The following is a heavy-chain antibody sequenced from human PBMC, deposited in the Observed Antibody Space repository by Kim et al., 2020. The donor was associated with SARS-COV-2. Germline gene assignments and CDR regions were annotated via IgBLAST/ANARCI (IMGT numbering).Heavy chain of an antibody. CDR3: GRGPAAGSVNNYGLDV. D-gene: IGHD6-13*01. CDR2: IIPIVYGRL. Sequence: SVKVSCKASGGAFSSYAISWVRQAPGQGLEWMGGIIPIVYGRLKYTQKFQGRLTITADESTRTAYMELSSLTSEDTAIYYCGRGPAAGSVNNYGLDVWGQGTTVIVSS. CDR1: GGAFSSYA. J-gene: IGHJ6*02. V-gene: IGHV1-69*13.